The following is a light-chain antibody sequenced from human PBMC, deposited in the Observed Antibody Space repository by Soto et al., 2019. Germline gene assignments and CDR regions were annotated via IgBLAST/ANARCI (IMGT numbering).Light chain of an antibody. V-gene: IGKV1-5*03. Sequence: DIQMTQSPSTLSASVGDRVTITCRASQSISVWLAWYQQKAGKAPNLLIYKASRLESGVPSRFSGSGSETEFILTTSGLQPGDSATYYYQQYNSYSPTFGQGTKVDIK. CDR2: KAS. J-gene: IGKJ1*01. CDR1: QSISVW. CDR3: QQYNSYSPT.